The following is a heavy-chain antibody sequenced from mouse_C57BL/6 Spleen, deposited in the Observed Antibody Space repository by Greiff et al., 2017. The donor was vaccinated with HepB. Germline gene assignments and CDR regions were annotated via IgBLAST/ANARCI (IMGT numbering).Heavy chain of an antibody. CDR1: GFTFSDYY. CDR3: ARHYGSSPFAY. CDR2: ISNGGGST. J-gene: IGHJ3*01. Sequence: EVKLMESGGGLVQPGGSLKLSCAASGFTFSDYYMYWVRQTPEKRLEWVAYISNGGGSTYYPDTVKGRFTISRDNAKNTLYLQMSRLKSEETAMYYCARHYGSSPFAYWGQGTLVTVSA. D-gene: IGHD1-1*01. V-gene: IGHV5-12*01.